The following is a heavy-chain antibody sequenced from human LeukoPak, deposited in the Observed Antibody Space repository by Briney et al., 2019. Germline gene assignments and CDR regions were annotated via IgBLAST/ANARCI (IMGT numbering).Heavy chain of an antibody. V-gene: IGHV3-23*01. D-gene: IGHD3-10*01. CDR2: VTGSGDRT. J-gene: IGHJ4*02. Sequence: GGSLRLSCAAPGFTFSSYAMYWVRQAPGQGLAWVSAVTGSGDRTYYADSVKGRFTISRDNSKNTLYLQIDSLRVEDTAVYYCAKDSQTYYYGSGSYFNHWGQGTLVTVSS. CDR3: AKDSQTYYYGSGSYFNH. CDR1: GFTFSSYA.